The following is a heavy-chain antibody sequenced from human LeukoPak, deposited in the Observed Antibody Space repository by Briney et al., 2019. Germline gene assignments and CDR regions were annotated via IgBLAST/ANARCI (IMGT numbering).Heavy chain of an antibody. CDR2: IYYSGST. CDR3: ARGRYSGYDSPFDY. D-gene: IGHD5-12*01. J-gene: IGHJ4*02. Sequence: SETLSLTCTVSGGSISSYYWSWIRQPPGKGLEWIGYIYYSGSTNYNPSLKSRVTISVDTSKSQFSLRLSSVTAADTAVYYCARGRYSGYDSPFDYWGQGTLVTVSS. V-gene: IGHV4-59*01. CDR1: GGSISSYY.